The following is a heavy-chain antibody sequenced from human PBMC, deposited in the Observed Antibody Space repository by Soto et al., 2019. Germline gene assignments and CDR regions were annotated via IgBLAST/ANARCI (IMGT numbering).Heavy chain of an antibody. Sequence: QEQLVESGGGVVQPGRSLRLSYVVSGFTFSTYGMHWVRQAPGKGLEWVAVVSFDGSKKYTTDSVKGRFTISRDNSKNTLHLQMNNLRPDDTAVYYCAKDMVHMGMVFHLWGQGTLVTVSS. CDR1: GFTFSTYG. CDR3: AKDMVHMGMVFHL. CDR2: VSFDGSKK. V-gene: IGHV3-30*18. D-gene: IGHD3-10*01. J-gene: IGHJ5*02.